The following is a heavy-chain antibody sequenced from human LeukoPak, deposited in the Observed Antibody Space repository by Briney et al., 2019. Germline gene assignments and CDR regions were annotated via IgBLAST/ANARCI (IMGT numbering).Heavy chain of an antibody. CDR1: GYTFTSYY. Sequence: GASVKVSCKASGYTFTSYYMHWVRQAPGQGLEWMGWTNPNSGGTNYAQKFQGRVTMTRDTSISTAYMELSRLRSDDTAVYYCARDGHLIAARVSWFDPWGQGTLVTVSS. D-gene: IGHD6-6*01. CDR2: TNPNSGGT. J-gene: IGHJ5*02. CDR3: ARDGHLIAARVSWFDP. V-gene: IGHV1-2*02.